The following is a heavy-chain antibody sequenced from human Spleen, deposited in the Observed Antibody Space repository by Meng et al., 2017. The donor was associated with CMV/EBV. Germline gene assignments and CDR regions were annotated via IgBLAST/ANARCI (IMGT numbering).Heavy chain of an antibody. D-gene: IGHD6-13*01. CDR2: ISWNSGSI. CDR1: GFTFDDYA. V-gene: IGHV3-9*01. Sequence: GGSLRLSCAASGFTFDDYAMHWVRQAPGKGLEWVSGISWNSGSIGYADSVKGRFTISRDNAKNSLYLQMNSLRAEDTALYYCAKRRGGGSSSWYEAFDIWGQGTMVTVSS. CDR3: AKRRGGGSSSWYEAFDI. J-gene: IGHJ3*02.